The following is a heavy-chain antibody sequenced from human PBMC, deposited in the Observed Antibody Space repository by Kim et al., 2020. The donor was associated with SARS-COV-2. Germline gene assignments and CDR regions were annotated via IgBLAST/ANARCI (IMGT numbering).Heavy chain of an antibody. CDR3: ARSCHSRGCYRPSNPFDI. J-gene: IGHJ3*02. V-gene: IGHV4-34*01. CDR1: GGSFSGYY. Sequence: SETLSLTCAVYGGSFSGYYWSWIRQPPGKGLEWIGEINHSGSTNYNPSLKSRVTISVDTSKNQFSLKLSSVTAADTAVYYCARSCHSRGCYRPSNPFDI. D-gene: IGHD6-19*01. CDR2: INHSGST.